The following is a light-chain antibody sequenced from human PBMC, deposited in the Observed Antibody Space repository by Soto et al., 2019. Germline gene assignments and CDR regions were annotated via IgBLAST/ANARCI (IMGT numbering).Light chain of an antibody. Sequence: QSVLTQPPSASGSPGQSVTISCTGTSSDVGVYNYVSWYQQHQGKAPKLLIYEVSKRPSGAPDRFSGSKSGNTASLTVSGLQAEDEADFYCSSYAGSNNVVFGGGTKVTVL. CDR2: EVS. CDR3: SSYAGSNNVV. CDR1: SSDVGVYNY. J-gene: IGLJ2*01. V-gene: IGLV2-8*01.